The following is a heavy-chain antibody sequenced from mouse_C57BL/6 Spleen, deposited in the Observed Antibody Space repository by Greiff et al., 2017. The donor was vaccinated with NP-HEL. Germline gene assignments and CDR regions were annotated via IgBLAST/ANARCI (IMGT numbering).Heavy chain of an antibody. CDR2: IYPRSGNT. CDR3: ARRGVFAY. Sequence: VQRVESGAELARPGASVKLSCKASGYTFTSYGISWVKQRTGQGLEWIGEIYPRSGNTYYNEKFKGKATLTADKSSSTAYMELRSLTSEDSAVYFCARRGVFAYWGQGTLVTVSA. V-gene: IGHV1-81*01. CDR1: GYTFTSYG. J-gene: IGHJ3*01.